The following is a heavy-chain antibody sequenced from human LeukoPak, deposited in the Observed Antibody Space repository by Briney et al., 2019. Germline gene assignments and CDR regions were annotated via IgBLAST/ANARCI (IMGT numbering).Heavy chain of an antibody. CDR2: ISSSASDT. J-gene: IGHJ4*02. CDR1: GFIFRNYA. V-gene: IGHV3-23*01. D-gene: IGHD2-21*01. CDR3: AKDGED. Sequence: GGSLRLSCAASGFIFRNYAMSWVRQAPGKGLESVSTISSSASDTHYADSVKGRFTISRDNSKNTLYLHMDSLRAEDTAVYYCAKDGEDWGQGTLVTVSS.